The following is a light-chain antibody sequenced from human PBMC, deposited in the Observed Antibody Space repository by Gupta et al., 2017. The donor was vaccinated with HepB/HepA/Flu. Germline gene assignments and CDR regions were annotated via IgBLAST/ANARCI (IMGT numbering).Light chain of an antibody. V-gene: IGKV1-39*01. CDR2: VAS. CDR3: QQTDNIPVT. CDR1: QTISNY. J-gene: IGKJ3*01. Sequence: DIQMTQSPSSLSASVGDRVTITCRASQTISNYLSWYQQKPGKAPQLLIYVASSLQSGVPSRFSGSGSGTDFTLTISRLQPEDFATYYCQQTDNIPVTFGRGTKG.